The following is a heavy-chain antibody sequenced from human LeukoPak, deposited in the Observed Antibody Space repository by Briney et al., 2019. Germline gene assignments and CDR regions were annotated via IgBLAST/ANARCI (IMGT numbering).Heavy chain of an antibody. CDR2: IRSKANSYAT. CDR3: TRGRYPRGLRYFDWLGYYYMDV. Sequence: GGSLRLSCAASGFTFSGSAMHWVRQASGKGLEWVGRIRSKANSYATAYAASVKGRFTISRDDSKNTAYLQMNSLKTEDTAVYYCTRGRYPRGLRYFDWLGYYYMDVWGKGTTVTVSS. V-gene: IGHV3-73*01. D-gene: IGHD3-9*01. J-gene: IGHJ6*03. CDR1: GFTFSGSA.